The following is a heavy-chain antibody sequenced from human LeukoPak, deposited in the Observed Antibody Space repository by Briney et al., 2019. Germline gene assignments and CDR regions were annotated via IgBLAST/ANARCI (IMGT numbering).Heavy chain of an antibody. CDR2: IYYSGST. V-gene: IGHV4-61*01. CDR3: AKPDYVDTAMPQPPYYFDY. J-gene: IGHJ4*02. D-gene: IGHD5-18*01. CDR1: GGSVSSGSYY. Sequence: PSETLSLTCTVSGGSVSSGSYYWSWIRQPPGKGLEWIGYIYYSGSTNYNPSLKSRVTISVDTSKNQFSLKLSSVTAADTAVYYCAKPDYVDTAMPQPPYYFDYWGQGTLVTVSS.